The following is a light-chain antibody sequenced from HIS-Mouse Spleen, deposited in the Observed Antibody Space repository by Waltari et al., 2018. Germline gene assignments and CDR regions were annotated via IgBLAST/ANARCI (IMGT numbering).Light chain of an antibody. CDR3: SSYTSSSTLV. J-gene: IGLJ2*01. V-gene: IGLV2-14*03. Sequence: QSALTQPASVSGSPGPSIPLPCTGTSSDVGGYNSVPWYQQHPGKAPKLLIYDVSNRPSGVSNRFSGSKSGNTASLTISGLQAEDEADYYCSSYTSSSTLVFGGGTKLTVL. CDR2: DVS. CDR1: SSDVGGYNS.